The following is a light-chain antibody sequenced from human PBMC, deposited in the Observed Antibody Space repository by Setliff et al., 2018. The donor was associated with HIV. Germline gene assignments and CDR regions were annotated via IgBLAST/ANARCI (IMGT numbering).Light chain of an antibody. CDR2: DVS. V-gene: IGLV2-14*01. J-gene: IGLJ2*01. Sequence: QSALTQPASVSGSPGQSITISCTGTSSDVGGYNYVSWYQQHPGKAPKLMIYDVSKWPSGVSNRFSGSKSGNTASLTISGLQAEDEADYYCSSYTSSSTSGVFGGGTKVTVL. CDR1: SSDVGGYNY. CDR3: SSYTSSSTSGV.